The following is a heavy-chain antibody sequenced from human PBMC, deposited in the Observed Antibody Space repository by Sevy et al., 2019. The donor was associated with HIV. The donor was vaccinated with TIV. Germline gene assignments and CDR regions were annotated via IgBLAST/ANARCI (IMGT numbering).Heavy chain of an antibody. CDR1: GGSITNYY. CDR2: IHSNGAT. J-gene: IGHJ4*02. Sequence: SETLSLTCTVSGGSITNYYWYWIRHHPKRGLEWIGYIHSNGATIYSPSFEGRVIFSVDTSKNHFSLSLRSVTAADTAVYYCARDLVGLQCDGDCYPAGHFDSWGQGTLVTVSS. CDR3: ARDLVGLQCDGDCYPAGHFDS. D-gene: IGHD2-21*02. V-gene: IGHV4-59*12.